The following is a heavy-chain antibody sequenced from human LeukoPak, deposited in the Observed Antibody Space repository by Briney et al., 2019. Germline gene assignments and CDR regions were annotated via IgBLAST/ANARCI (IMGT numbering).Heavy chain of an antibody. Sequence: GRSLRLSCAASGFTFDDYAMHWVRQAPGKGLGWVSGISWNSGSIGYADSVKGRFTISRDNAKNSLYLQMNSLRAEDTALYYCAKDIEAMIVAFHYWGQGTLVTVSS. CDR2: ISWNSGSI. J-gene: IGHJ4*02. V-gene: IGHV3-9*01. CDR3: AKDIEAMIVAFHY. D-gene: IGHD3-22*01. CDR1: GFTFDDYA.